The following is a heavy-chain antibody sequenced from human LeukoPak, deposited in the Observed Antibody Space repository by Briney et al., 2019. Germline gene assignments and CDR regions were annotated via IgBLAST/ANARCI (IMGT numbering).Heavy chain of an antibody. D-gene: IGHD2-21*02. Sequence: GVSLRLSCAASGFTFSSYGMHWVRQAPGKGLEWVAGISYDGRDKYYADSVKGRFTISRDNSKNTLNLQMNSLRAEDTAVYYCAKPRGGDSWAFDVWGQGTMVTVSS. CDR1: GFTFSSYG. V-gene: IGHV3-30*18. CDR3: AKPRGGDSWAFDV. J-gene: IGHJ3*01. CDR2: ISYDGRDK.